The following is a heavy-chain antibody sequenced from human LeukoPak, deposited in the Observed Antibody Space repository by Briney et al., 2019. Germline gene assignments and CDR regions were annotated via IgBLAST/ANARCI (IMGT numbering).Heavy chain of an antibody. CDR2: IYYSGST. Sequence: SETLSLTCTVSGGSISSYYWSWIRQPPGKGLEWIGYIYYSGSTNYNPSLKSRVTISVDTSKNQFSLKLSSVTAADTAVYYCARLRGSGSHSPFDHWGQGTLVTVSS. V-gene: IGHV4-59*08. D-gene: IGHD3-10*01. J-gene: IGHJ4*02. CDR3: ARLRGSGSHSPFDH. CDR1: GGSISSYY.